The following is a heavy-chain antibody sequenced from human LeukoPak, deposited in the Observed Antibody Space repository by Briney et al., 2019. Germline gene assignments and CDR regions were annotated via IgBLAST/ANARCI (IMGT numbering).Heavy chain of an antibody. D-gene: IGHD5-18*01. CDR3: AREGRGYSYGLFDY. J-gene: IGHJ4*02. CDR2: ISGSGDRT. Sequence: GGSLRLSCAASGFSFSSYGMSWVRQAPGKGLVWVSAISGSGDRTYYADSVKGRFTISRDNPRNTLYLQLNSLRAEDTAVYYCAREGRGYSYGLFDYWGQGTLVTVSS. CDR1: GFSFSSYG. V-gene: IGHV3-23*01.